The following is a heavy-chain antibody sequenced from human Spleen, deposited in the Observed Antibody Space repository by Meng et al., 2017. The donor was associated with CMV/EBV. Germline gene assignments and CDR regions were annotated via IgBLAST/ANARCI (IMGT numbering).Heavy chain of an antibody. Sequence: GESLKISCAASGFTFSTYTMHWVRQAPGKGLEWVAVISYDGSSEYYADSVKGRFTISRDNSKNTLYLQMSSLRAEDTAMYYCANLLLLRDYWGQGTLVTVSS. CDR2: ISYDGSSE. J-gene: IGHJ4*02. CDR3: ANLLLLRDY. CDR1: GFTFSTYT. D-gene: IGHD3-22*01. V-gene: IGHV3-30*04.